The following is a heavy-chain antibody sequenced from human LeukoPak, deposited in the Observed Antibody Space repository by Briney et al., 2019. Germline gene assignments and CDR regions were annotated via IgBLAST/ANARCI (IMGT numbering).Heavy chain of an antibody. CDR3: ARPTSKLGSFDY. J-gene: IGHJ4*02. CDR1: GGSISSSSYY. V-gene: IGHV4-39*01. D-gene: IGHD2/OR15-2a*01. Sequence: SETLSLTCTVSGGSISSSSYYWGWIRQPPGKGLEWIGSIYYSGSTYYNPSLKSRITISVDTSKNQFSLKVISVTAADTAVYYCARPTSKLGSFDYWGQGTLVTVSS. CDR2: IYYSGST.